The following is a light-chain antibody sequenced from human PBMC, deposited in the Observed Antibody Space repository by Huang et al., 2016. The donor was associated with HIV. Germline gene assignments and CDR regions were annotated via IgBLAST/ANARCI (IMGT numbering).Light chain of an antibody. Sequence: DIVMTQSPDSLAVSLGERATINCKSSQSVLYSSNNKNYLAWYQQKPGQPPTLLIYWASTRESGVPDRFSGSGSGTDFTLTISSLQAEDVAVYYCQQYYSTPFTFGGGTKVEIK. CDR3: QQYYSTPFT. CDR1: QSVLYSSNNKNY. J-gene: IGKJ4*01. V-gene: IGKV4-1*01. CDR2: WAS.